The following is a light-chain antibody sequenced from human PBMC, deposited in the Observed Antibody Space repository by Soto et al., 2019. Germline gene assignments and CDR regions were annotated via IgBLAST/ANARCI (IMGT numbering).Light chain of an antibody. CDR2: DVS. Sequence: QAVVTQPRSVSGSPGQSVTISCTGTSSDVGGYKYVSWYQQHPGKVPKLMMFDVSVRPSGVPDRFSGSKSGNTASLSISGLQAEDEADYYCCAYAGSYTVLFGGGTKLTVL. J-gene: IGLJ2*01. CDR3: CAYAGSYTVL. CDR1: SSDVGGYKY. V-gene: IGLV2-11*01.